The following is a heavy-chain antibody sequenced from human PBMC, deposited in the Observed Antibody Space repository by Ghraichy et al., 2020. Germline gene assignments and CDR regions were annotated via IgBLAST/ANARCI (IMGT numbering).Heavy chain of an antibody. Sequence: SETLSLTCTVSGGSISSYYWSWIRQPPGKGLEWIGYIYYSGSTNYNPSLKSRVTISVDTSKNQFSLKLSSVTAADTAVYYCAGQLTTVTTTFDYWGQGTLVTVSS. CDR3: AGQLTTVTTTFDY. V-gene: IGHV4-59*01. D-gene: IGHD4-17*01. J-gene: IGHJ4*02. CDR2: IYYSGST. CDR1: GGSISSYY.